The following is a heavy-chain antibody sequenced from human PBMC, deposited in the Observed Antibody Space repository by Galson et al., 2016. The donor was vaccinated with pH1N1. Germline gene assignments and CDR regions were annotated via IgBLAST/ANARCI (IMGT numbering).Heavy chain of an antibody. Sequence: SLRLSCAASGFTVDSNYMTWVRQAPGKGLEWVSILYRSETTYYADFVKGRFTVSRDNSKNTLFLQMNSLRVEDTALYYCAKQRRSWLQYDAFDIWGQGTMVTVSS. J-gene: IGHJ3*02. CDR2: LYRSETT. D-gene: IGHD5-24*01. CDR1: GFTVDSNY. CDR3: AKQRRSWLQYDAFDI. V-gene: IGHV3-66*04.